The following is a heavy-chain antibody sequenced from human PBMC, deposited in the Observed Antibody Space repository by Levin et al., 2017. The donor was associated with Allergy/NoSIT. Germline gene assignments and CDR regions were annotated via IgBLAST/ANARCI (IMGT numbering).Heavy chain of an antibody. CDR1: GGSISGSTYY. V-gene: IGHV4-39*01. D-gene: IGHD2-21*01. CDR2: IYYDGST. Sequence: PSETLSLTCTVSGGSISGSTYYWGWIRQPPGKGLEWIGSIYYDGSTYYNPSLKSRITLSVDTSRNQFSLKVRSVTAADTAVYYCASRTYRDWGQGTLVTVSS. CDR3: ASRTYRD. J-gene: IGHJ4*02.